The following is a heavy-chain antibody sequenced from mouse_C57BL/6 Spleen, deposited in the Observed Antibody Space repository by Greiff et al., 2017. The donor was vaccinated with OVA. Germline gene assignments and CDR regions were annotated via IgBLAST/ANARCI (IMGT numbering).Heavy chain of an antibody. J-gene: IGHJ2*01. Sequence: VQLQQSGAELVRPGASVTLSCKASGYTFTDYEMHWVKQTPVHGLEWIGAIDPETGGTAYNQKFKGKAILTADKSSSTAYMELRSLTSEDSAVYYCTKHYVSSFSFDCWGQGTTLTVSS. CDR1: GYTFTDYE. D-gene: IGHD1-1*01. V-gene: IGHV1-15*01. CDR2: IDPETGGT. CDR3: TKHYVSSFSFDC.